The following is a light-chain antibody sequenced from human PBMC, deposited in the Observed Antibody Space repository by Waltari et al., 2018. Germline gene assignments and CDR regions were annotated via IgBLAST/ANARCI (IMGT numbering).Light chain of an antibody. Sequence: EIVLTQSPGTLSLSPGERATLSCRASQSVRKYLAWYQQKPGQAPRLLLYETSIRATGIPDRFSGSGFGTDFSLTISSLDPEDFAVYFCQKYDRLPATFGQGTRVEIK. J-gene: IGKJ1*01. V-gene: IGKV3-20*01. CDR2: ETS. CDR3: QKYDRLPAT. CDR1: QSVRKY.